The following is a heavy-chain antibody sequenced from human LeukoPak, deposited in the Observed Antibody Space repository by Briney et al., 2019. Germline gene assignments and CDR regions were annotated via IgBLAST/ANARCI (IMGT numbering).Heavy chain of an antibody. CDR2: IHYSGST. CDR3: AREGGFYRPLDY. Sequence: SETLSLTCTVSGGSMNTYFWSWIRQPLGKGLEWIGHIHYSGSTTYNPSLKSRVTISVDVSKNQFSLKLSSVTAADTAVYYCAREGGFYRPLDYSGQGTLVTVSS. CDR1: GGSMNTYF. D-gene: IGHD3-3*01. V-gene: IGHV4-59*12. J-gene: IGHJ4*02.